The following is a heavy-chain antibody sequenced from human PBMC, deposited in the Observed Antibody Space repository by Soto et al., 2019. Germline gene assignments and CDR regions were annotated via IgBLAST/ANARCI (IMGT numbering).Heavy chain of an antibody. CDR3: AKDISERYFGGIQGSGAFDI. CDR2: ISGSGGTT. Sequence: GGSLRLSCAASGFTFSSYAMSWVRQAPGKGLEWVSAISGSGGTTYYADSVKRRFTISRDNSKNKLYLQMNSLRAEDTAVYYCAKDISERYFGGIQGSGAFDIWGQGTMVTVSS. J-gene: IGHJ3*02. V-gene: IGHV3-23*01. D-gene: IGHD2-21*01. CDR1: GFTFSSYA.